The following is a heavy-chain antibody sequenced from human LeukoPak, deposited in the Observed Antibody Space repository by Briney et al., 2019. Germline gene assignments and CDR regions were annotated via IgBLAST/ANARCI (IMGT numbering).Heavy chain of an antibody. CDR1: GFTFSSYG. CDR3: AKSRGSGSPLDY. D-gene: IGHD3-10*01. CDR2: IRYDGSNK. J-gene: IGHJ4*02. V-gene: IGHV3-30*02. Sequence: GGFLRLSCAASGFTFSSYGMHWVRQAPGKGLEWVAFIRYDGSNKYYADSVKGRFTISRDNSKNTLYPQMNSLRAEDTAVYYCAKSRGSGSPLDYWGQGTLVTVSS.